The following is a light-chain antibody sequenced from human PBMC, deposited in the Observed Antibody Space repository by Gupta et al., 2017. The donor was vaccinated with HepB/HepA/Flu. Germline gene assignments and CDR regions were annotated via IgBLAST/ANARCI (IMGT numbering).Light chain of an antibody. CDR2: DAS. CDR1: QSVSSY. CDR3: QQRSNGSIT. Sequence: IVLTQSPATLSLSPGERATLSCRASQSVSSYLAWYQQKPGQAPRLLIYDASNRATGIPARFSGSGSGTDFTLTISSLEPEDFAVYYCQQRSNGSITFGQGTRLEMK. V-gene: IGKV3-11*01. J-gene: IGKJ5*01.